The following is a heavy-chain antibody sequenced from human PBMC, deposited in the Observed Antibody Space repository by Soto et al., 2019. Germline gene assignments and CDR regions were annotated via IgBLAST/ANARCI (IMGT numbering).Heavy chain of an antibody. CDR3: ARPTYCSSTHCSPFDY. CDR1: GYSLTELS. D-gene: IGHD2-2*01. J-gene: IGHJ4*02. CDR2: YDLEKGET. Sequence: ASVKVSCKVSGYSLTELSIHWVRQAPGEGLEWMGGYDLEKGETIYAQKFQGRVTMTEDSPADTPYMQLRSLRSEDTAMYYCARPTYCSSTHCSPFDYWGQGTLVTVSS. V-gene: IGHV1-24*01.